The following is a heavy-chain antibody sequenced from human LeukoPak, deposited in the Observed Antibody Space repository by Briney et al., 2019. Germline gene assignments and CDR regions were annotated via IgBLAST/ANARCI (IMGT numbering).Heavy chain of an antibody. CDR2: IIPILGIA. CDR1: GGTFSSYA. CDR3: ARGLSPPYAFDI. Sequence: SVKVSCKASGGTFSSYAISWVRQAPGQGLEWMGRIIPILGIANYAQKFQGRVTITADKSTSTAYMELSSLRSEDTAVYYCARGLSPPYAFDIWGQGTMVTVSS. J-gene: IGHJ3*02. D-gene: IGHD2/OR15-2a*01. V-gene: IGHV1-69*04.